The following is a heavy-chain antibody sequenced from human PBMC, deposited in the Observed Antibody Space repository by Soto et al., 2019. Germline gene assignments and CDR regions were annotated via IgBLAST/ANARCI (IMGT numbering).Heavy chain of an antibody. Sequence: GGSLRLSCAASGFTFSSYAMSWVRQAPGKGLEWVSAISGSGGSTYYADSVKGRFTISRDNSKNTLYLQMNSLRAEDTAVHYCAKTATDYDFWSGYYTFDYWGQGTLVTVSS. D-gene: IGHD3-3*01. CDR3: AKTATDYDFWSGYYTFDY. CDR1: GFTFSSYA. CDR2: ISGSGGST. J-gene: IGHJ4*02. V-gene: IGHV3-23*01.